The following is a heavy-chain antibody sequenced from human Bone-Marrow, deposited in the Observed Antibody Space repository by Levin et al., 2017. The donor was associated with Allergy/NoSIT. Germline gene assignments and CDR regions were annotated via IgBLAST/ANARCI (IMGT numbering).Heavy chain of an antibody. J-gene: IGHJ6*02. D-gene: IGHD2-15*01. CDR2: ISYDESNK. CDR3: AKDVGIGEAPLFYAMDV. CDR1: GFIFNYYG. V-gene: IGHV3-30*18. Sequence: GESLKISCAASGFIFNYYGMHWVRQAPGKGLEWVAVISYDESNKKYADSVKGRFTISRDNSKNTLYLQMNILRVEDTAVYYCAKDVGIGEAPLFYAMDVWGQGTTVTVSS.